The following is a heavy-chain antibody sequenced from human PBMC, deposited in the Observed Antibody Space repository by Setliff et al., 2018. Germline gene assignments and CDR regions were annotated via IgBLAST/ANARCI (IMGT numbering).Heavy chain of an antibody. CDR1: GFTFSGYS. Sequence: HPGGSLSLSCAASGFTFSGYSMNWVRQTPGKGLEWVSTISGGGDSTYYADSVMGRVTISRDNSKNSLFLQMNSLRVDDTAIYYCAKDGVGPTFTYFFDYWGQGSQVTVSS. D-gene: IGHD1-26*01. V-gene: IGHV3-23*01. J-gene: IGHJ4*02. CDR2: ISGGGDST. CDR3: AKDGVGPTFTYFFDY.